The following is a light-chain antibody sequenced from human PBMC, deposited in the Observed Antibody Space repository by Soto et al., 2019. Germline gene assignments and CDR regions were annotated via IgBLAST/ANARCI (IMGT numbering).Light chain of an antibody. J-gene: IGLJ3*02. Sequence: QSVLTQPPSASGTRGQRVTISCSGSSSNIGSHVVNWYQQVPGTAPKLLIYTNNQRPSGVPDRFSDSKSGTSASLAISGLQSEDEADYYCAAWDGSLQSWVFGGGTKVTVL. V-gene: IGLV1-44*01. CDR1: SSNIGSHV. CDR3: AAWDGSLQSWV. CDR2: TNN.